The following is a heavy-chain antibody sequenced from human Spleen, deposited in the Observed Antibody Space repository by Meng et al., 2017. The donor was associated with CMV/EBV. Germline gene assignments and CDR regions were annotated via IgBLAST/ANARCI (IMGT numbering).Heavy chain of an antibody. J-gene: IGHJ3*01. Sequence: SGPTLVKPTQTLTLTCTLSGLSVSTSGVGVGWIRQPPGKALEWLALIYWNDDKRYSPSLKSRLTITKDTSKNQVVLTMTNMDPVDTATYYCAHRNIVLLLRDAFDVWGQGTLVTVSS. CDR3: AHRNIVLLLRDAFDV. CDR1: GLSVSTSGVG. V-gene: IGHV2-5*01. D-gene: IGHD2/OR15-2a*01. CDR2: IYWNDDK.